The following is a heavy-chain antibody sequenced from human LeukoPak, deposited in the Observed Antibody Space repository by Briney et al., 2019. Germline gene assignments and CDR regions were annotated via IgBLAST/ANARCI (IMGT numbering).Heavy chain of an antibody. CDR2: IYSGGDT. Sequence: GGSLRLSCAASGFIVSGTYMTWVRQAPGKGLECVSVIYSGGDTYYTDSVKGRFSVSRDNSKNTLYLQMNSLRAEDTAVYYCARSEMGYYNYYMDVWGKGTTVTVSS. CDR1: GFIVSGTY. D-gene: IGHD2-8*01. J-gene: IGHJ6*03. V-gene: IGHV3-53*01. CDR3: ARSEMGYYNYYMDV.